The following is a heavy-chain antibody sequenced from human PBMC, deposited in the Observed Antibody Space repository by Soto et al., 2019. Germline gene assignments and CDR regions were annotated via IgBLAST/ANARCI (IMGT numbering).Heavy chain of an antibody. Sequence: SGPTLVNPTQTLTLTCTFSGFSLTTSGEAVGWIRQPPGKALEWLALIYWDDDKRASPSLKSRLTITKDTSKNQVVLTMTNMDSVDTATYYCAHISVSVQLLYSYYYYMDVWGKGTTVTV. CDR3: AHISVSVQLLYSYYYYMDV. CDR2: IYWDDDK. V-gene: IGHV2-5*02. CDR1: GFSLTTSGEA. D-gene: IGHD1-1*01. J-gene: IGHJ6*03.